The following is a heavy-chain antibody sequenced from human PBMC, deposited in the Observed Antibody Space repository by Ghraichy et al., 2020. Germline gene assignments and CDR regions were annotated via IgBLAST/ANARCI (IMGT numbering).Heavy chain of an antibody. CDR3: AREGTVNYPNYYGMDV. J-gene: IGHJ6*02. D-gene: IGHD4-11*01. Sequence: GGSLRLSCAASGFTFSSYSMNWVRQAPGKGLEWVSSISSSSSYIYYADSVKGRFTISRDNAKNSLYLQMNSLRAEDTAVYYCAREGTVNYPNYYGMDVWGQGTTVTVSS. CDR2: ISSSSSYI. CDR1: GFTFSSYS. V-gene: IGHV3-21*01.